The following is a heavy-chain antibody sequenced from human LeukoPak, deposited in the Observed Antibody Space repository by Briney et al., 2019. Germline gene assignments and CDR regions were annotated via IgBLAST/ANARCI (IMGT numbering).Heavy chain of an antibody. CDR1: GFTFSSYA. V-gene: IGHV3-23*01. CDR2: ISGSGGST. Sequence: PGGSLRLSCAASGFTFSSYAMSWVRQAPGKGLEWVSAISGSGGSTYYADSVKGRFTISRDNSKNTLYLQMNSLRAEDTAVYYCAKVSVRAISREYFDLWGRGTLVTVSS. CDR3: AKVSVRAISREYFDL. J-gene: IGHJ2*01. D-gene: IGHD2-21*01.